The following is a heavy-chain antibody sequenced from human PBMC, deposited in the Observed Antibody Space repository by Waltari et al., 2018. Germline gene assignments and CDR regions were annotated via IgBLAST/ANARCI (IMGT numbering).Heavy chain of an antibody. CDR1: GFTFTNYW. Sequence: EVQLVESGGGLVQPGGSLRLSCAASGFTFTNYWMSWVRQATGKGLEWVTKIKHDGSEKYYVDSVKGRFTISRDYAKNSLDLQMNSLRAEDSAVYYCARDRYYYYFGMDVWGQGTTVTVSS. V-gene: IGHV3-7*01. J-gene: IGHJ6*02. CDR3: ARDRYYYYFGMDV. CDR2: IKHDGSEK.